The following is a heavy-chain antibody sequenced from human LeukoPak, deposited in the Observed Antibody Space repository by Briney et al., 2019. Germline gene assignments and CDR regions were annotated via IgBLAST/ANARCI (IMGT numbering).Heavy chain of an antibody. V-gene: IGHV1-18*01. Sequence: ASVKVSCKASGYTFTSYGISWVRQAPGQGLEWMGWISAYNGNTNYAHKLQGRVTMTTDTSTSTAYMELRSLRSDDTAVYYCARVTNQLFPFDYWGQGTLVTVSS. CDR2: ISAYNGNT. CDR1: GYTFTSYG. CDR3: ARVTNQLFPFDY. J-gene: IGHJ4*02. D-gene: IGHD2-2*01.